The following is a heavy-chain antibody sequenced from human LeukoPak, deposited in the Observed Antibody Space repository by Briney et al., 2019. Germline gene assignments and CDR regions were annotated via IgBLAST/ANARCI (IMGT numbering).Heavy chain of an antibody. CDR2: TYYSGST. CDR3: SRHAALDTKRGWNNHNWFDP. CDR1: GGSISSSGFY. V-gene: IGHV4-39*01. D-gene: IGHD5-18*01. J-gene: IGHJ5*02. Sequence: SETLSLTCTVSGGSISSSGFYWGWIRQPPGKWLEWIGTTYYSGSTYYNPSLKSRVTISVDTFKNQFSLKLSSVTAADTAVYYCSRHAALDTKRGWNNHNWFDPWGQGTLVTVSS.